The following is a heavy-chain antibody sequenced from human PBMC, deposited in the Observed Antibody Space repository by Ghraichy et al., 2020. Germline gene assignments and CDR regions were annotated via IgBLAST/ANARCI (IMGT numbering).Heavy chain of an antibody. D-gene: IGHD3-9*01. J-gene: IGHJ4*02. CDR3: ARDSSEYDIRSDFDY. CDR2: ISYDGSNK. CDR1: GFTFSSYA. V-gene: IGHV3-30*04. Sequence: GGSLRLSCAASGFTFSSYAMHWVRQAPGKGLEWVAVISYDGSNKYYADSVKGRFTISRDNSKNTLYLQMNSLRAEDTAVYYCARDSSEYDIRSDFDYWGQGTLVTVSS.